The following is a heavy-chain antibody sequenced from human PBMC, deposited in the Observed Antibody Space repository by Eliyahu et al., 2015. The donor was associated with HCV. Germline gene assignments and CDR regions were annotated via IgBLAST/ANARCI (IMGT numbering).Heavy chain of an antibody. V-gene: IGHV3-23*01. Sequence: EVHLLESGGGLVQPGGSLRLSCAVSGXXSSSRAMSWVRQAPGXGLEWVSGITRQGTTYYADSVRGRFIISRDSSTVFLQMNSLRGDDTAKYYCARDHESSGWPAFDRWGQGTLVIVSS. CDR2: ITRQGTT. J-gene: IGHJ4*02. D-gene: IGHD6-19*01. CDR1: GXXSSSRA. CDR3: ARDHESSGWPAFDR.